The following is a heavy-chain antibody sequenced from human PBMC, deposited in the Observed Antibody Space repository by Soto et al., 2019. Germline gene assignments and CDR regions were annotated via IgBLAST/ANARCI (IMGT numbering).Heavy chain of an antibody. J-gene: IGHJ2*01. V-gene: IGHV4-31*03. D-gene: IGHD3-10*01. Sequence: QVQLQESGPGLVKPSQTLSLTCTVSGGSISSGGYYWSWIRQHPGKGLEWIGYIYYSGSTYYNPSLKRRVTISLDTSENQFSLKLSSVGAADPAVYYCAMSPGGAYWYFDLWGRGTLVTVSS. CDR2: IYYSGST. CDR1: GGSISSGGYY. CDR3: AMSPGGAYWYFDL.